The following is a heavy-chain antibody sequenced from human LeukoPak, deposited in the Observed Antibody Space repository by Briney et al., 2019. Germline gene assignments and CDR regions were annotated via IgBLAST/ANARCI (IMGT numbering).Heavy chain of an antibody. V-gene: IGHV1-18*01. CDR2: ISAYNGNT. CDR1: GYTFTSYG. Sequence: GASVKVSCKASGYTFTSYGISWVRQAPGQGLEWMGWISAYNGNTNYAQKLQGRVTMTTDTSTSTAYMELSSLRSEDTAVYYCATEGNSSSWYYFDYWGQGTLVTVSS. CDR3: ATEGNSSSWYYFDY. D-gene: IGHD6-13*01. J-gene: IGHJ4*02.